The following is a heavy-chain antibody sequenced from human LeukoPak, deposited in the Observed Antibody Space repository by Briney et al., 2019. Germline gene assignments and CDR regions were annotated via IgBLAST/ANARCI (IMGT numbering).Heavy chain of an antibody. CDR2: ITGSGGST. V-gene: IGHV3-23*01. D-gene: IGHD3-16*01. CDR1: GFTFSYA. Sequence: GGSLRLSCAASGFTFSYAMSWVRQAPGKGLEWVSAITGSGGSTYYADSVKGRFTISRDNSKNTLYLQMNSLRDEDTAVFYCAKDSGYDYIWGSYDYWGQGSLVTVSS. CDR3: AKDSGYDYIWGSYDY. J-gene: IGHJ4*02.